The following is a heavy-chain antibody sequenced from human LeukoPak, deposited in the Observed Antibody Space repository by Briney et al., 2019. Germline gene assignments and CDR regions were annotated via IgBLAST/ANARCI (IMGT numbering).Heavy chain of an antibody. V-gene: IGHV4-59*01. CDR1: GGSISSYY. CDR2: IYYSGST. CDR3: ATRRYSSSWIDY. Sequence: SETLSLTCTVSGGSISSYYWGWIRQPPGKGLEWIGYIYYSGSTNYNPSLKSRVTISVDTSKNQFSLKLSSVTAADTAVYYCATRRYSSSWIDYWGQGTLVTVSS. J-gene: IGHJ4*02. D-gene: IGHD6-13*01.